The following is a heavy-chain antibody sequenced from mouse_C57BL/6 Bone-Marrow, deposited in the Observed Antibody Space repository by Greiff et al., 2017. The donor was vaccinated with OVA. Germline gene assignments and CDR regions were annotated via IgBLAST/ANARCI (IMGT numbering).Heavy chain of an antibody. Sequence: QVQLKESGAELVRPGTSVKMSCKASGYTFTNYWIGWAKQRPGHGLEWIGDIYPGGGYTNYNEKFKGKATLHADKSSSTAYMQFSSLTSEDSASYYCARRRDGYRAWFAYWGQGTLVTVSA. CDR2: IYPGGGYT. CDR1: GYTFTNYW. V-gene: IGHV1-63*01. J-gene: IGHJ3*01. D-gene: IGHD2-3*01. CDR3: ARRRDGYRAWFAY.